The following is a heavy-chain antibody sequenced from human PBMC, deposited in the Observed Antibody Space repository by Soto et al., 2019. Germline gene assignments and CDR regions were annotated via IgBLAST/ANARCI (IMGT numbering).Heavy chain of an antibody. J-gene: IGHJ6*02. CDR2: IGTAGDT. Sequence: HPGGSLRLSCAASGFTFSSYDMHWVRQATGKGLEWVSAIGTAGDTYYPGSVKGRFTISRENAKNSLYLQMNSLRAEDTAVYYCARDLGSYSYGSIPYYYYYYGMDVWGQGTTVTVSS. CDR3: ARDLGSYSYGSIPYYYYYYGMDV. D-gene: IGHD5-18*01. CDR1: GFTFSSYD. V-gene: IGHV3-13*01.